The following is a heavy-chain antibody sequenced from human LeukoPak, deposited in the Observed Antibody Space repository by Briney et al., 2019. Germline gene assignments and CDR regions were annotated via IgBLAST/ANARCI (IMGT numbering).Heavy chain of an antibody. CDR2: IYYSGST. D-gene: IGHD3-22*01. CDR3: AREVADYDSSGYYSSGDWFDP. Sequence: PSQTLSLTCTVSGGSISSGGYYWRWIRQHPGNGLEWIGYIYYSGSTYYNPSLKSRVTISVDTSKNQFSLKLSSVTAADTAVYYCAREVADYDSSGYYSSGDWFDPWGQGTLVTVSS. CDR1: GGSISSGGYY. V-gene: IGHV4-31*03. J-gene: IGHJ5*02.